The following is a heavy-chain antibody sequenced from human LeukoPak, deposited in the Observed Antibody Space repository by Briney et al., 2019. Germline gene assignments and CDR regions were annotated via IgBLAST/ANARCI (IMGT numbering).Heavy chain of an antibody. V-gene: IGHV4-38-2*02. CDR3: ARDRRWLQLDY. CDR2: IYHSGST. Sequence: SETLSLTCTVSGYSISSGYYWGWIRQPPGKGLEWIGSIYHSGSTYYNPSLKSRVTISVDTSKNQFSLKLSSVTAADTAVYYCARDRRWLQLDYWGQGTLVTVSS. D-gene: IGHD5-24*01. J-gene: IGHJ4*02. CDR1: GYSISSGYY.